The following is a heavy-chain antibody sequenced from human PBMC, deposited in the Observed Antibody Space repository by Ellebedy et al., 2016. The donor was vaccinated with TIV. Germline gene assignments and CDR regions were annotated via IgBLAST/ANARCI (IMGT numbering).Heavy chain of an antibody. J-gene: IGHJ2*01. Sequence: SQTLSLTCGVYGGSFSGYYWSWIRQPPGKGLEWIGEIYHGGSISYNPSLKSRVAISVDTSKNQFPLKLSSVTAADTAVYYCARARYGAYRYFDLWGRGTLVTVSS. CDR1: GGSFSGYY. CDR2: IYHGGSI. V-gene: IGHV4-34*01. D-gene: IGHD4-17*01. CDR3: ARARYGAYRYFDL.